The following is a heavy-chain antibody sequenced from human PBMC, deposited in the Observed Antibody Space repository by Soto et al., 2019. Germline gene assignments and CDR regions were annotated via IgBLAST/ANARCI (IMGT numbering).Heavy chain of an antibody. CDR3: ARGGAYCGGDCSISAFDY. J-gene: IGHJ4*02. Sequence: TSETLSLTCAVYGGSFSGYYWSWIRQPPGKGLEWIGEINHSGSTNYNPSLKSRVTISVDTSKNQFSLKLSSVTAADTAVYYCARGGAYCGGDCSISAFDYWGQGTLVTVSS. CDR1: GGSFSGYY. V-gene: IGHV4-34*01. CDR2: INHSGST. D-gene: IGHD2-21*02.